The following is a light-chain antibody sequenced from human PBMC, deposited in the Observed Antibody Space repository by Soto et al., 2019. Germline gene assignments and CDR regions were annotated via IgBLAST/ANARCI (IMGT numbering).Light chain of an antibody. J-gene: IGKJ1*01. V-gene: IGKV3-20*01. CDR3: HQYGYSSWT. Sequence: EIVLTQSPGTLSLSPGERATLSCRASQSVSSNYLAWYQQKPGQAPRLLIYATSSRATGIPDRFSGSGSGTDFTLAISSLEPEDFAVYYCHQYGYSSWTFGQGTKV. CDR2: ATS. CDR1: QSVSSNY.